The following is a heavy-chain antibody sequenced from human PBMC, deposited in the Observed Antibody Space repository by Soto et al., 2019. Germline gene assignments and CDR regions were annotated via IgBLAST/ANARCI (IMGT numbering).Heavy chain of an antibody. J-gene: IGHJ6*02. V-gene: IGHV1-2*02. CDR3: ARMAARVGAPYYYYYYGMDV. D-gene: IGHD1-26*01. Sequence: ASVKVSCKASGYTFTGYYMHWVRQAPGQGLEWMGWINPNSGGTNYAQKFQGRVTMTRDTSISTAYMELSRLRSDDTAVYYCARMAARVGAPYYYYYYGMDVCGQGTTVTVSS. CDR1: GYTFTGYY. CDR2: INPNSGGT.